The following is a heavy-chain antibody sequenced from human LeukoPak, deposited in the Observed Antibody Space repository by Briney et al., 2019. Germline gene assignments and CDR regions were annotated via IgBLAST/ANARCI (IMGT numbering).Heavy chain of an antibody. Sequence: PSETLSLTCTVSGGTISSSSYYWGWIRQPPGKGLEWIGSIYYSGSTYYNPSLKSRVTISVDTSKNQFSLKLSSVTAADTAVYYCARPYGGNSVPAFDIWGQGTMVTVSS. J-gene: IGHJ3*02. CDR1: GGTISSSSYY. CDR2: IYYSGST. CDR3: ARPYGGNSVPAFDI. D-gene: IGHD4-23*01. V-gene: IGHV4-39*01.